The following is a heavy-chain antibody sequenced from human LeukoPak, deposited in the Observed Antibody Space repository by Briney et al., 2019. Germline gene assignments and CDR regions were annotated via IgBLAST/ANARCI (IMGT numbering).Heavy chain of an antibody. J-gene: IGHJ4*02. Sequence: PSETLSLTCTVSGDSVSSSSHYWGWIRQPPGKGLEWIGTIYYSGSTYYNPSLKSRITISVDTSKNQFSLKLSSVTAADTAVYYCARAGFRRGLSGYYSHWGQGTLVTVSS. CDR3: ARAGFRRGLSGYYSH. CDR1: GDSVSSSSHY. V-gene: IGHV4-39*07. CDR2: IYYSGST. D-gene: IGHD3-22*01.